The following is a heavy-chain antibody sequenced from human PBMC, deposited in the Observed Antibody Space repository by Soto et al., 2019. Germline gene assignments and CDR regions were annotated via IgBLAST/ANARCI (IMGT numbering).Heavy chain of an antibody. Sequence: GASVKVSCKASGGTFSSYTISWVRQAPGQGLEWMGRIIPILGIANYAQKFQGWVTMTRDTSISTAYMELSRLRSDDTAVYYCARDGSDCSSTSCYGGPYYYYMDVWGKGTTVTVSS. J-gene: IGHJ6*03. D-gene: IGHD2-2*01. V-gene: IGHV1-69*04. CDR2: IIPILGIA. CDR1: GGTFSSYT. CDR3: ARDGSDCSSTSCYGGPYYYYMDV.